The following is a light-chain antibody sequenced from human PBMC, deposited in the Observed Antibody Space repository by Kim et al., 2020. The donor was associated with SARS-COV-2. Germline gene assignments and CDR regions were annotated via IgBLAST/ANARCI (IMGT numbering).Light chain of an antibody. Sequence: AAVGDRVTITCRASQGISNYLAWYQQKPGKVPTLLVYAASSLQCGVPSRFSGSGSGTDFTLTISSLQPEDVATYYCQNYNIAPRTFGRGTKVDIK. CDR1: QGISNY. V-gene: IGKV1-27*01. CDR2: AAS. CDR3: QNYNIAPRT. J-gene: IGKJ1*01.